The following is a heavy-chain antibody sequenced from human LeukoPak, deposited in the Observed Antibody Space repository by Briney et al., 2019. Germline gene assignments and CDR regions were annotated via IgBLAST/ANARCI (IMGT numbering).Heavy chain of an antibody. D-gene: IGHD1-26*01. J-gene: IGHJ4*02. Sequence: GGSLRLSCAASGFTFSSYSMNWVRQAPGKGLEWVSYISSSSSTIYYADSVKGRFTISRDNAKNSLYLQMNSLRAEDTAAYYCARYISYERRVGATLYFDYWGQGTLVTVSS. CDR2: ISSSSSTI. V-gene: IGHV3-48*04. CDR3: ARYISYERRVGATLYFDY. CDR1: GFTFSSYS.